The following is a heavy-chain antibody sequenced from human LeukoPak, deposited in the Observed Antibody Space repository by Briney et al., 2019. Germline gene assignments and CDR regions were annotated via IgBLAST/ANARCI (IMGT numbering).Heavy chain of an antibody. V-gene: IGHV3-23*01. Sequence: GRSLRLSCAASGFTFSSYAMSWVRQAPGKGLEWVSAISGSGGSTYYADSVKGRFTISRDNSKNTLYLQMNSLRAEDTAVYYCAKRGRDSSGYYGYWGQGTLVTVSS. D-gene: IGHD3-22*01. CDR2: ISGSGGST. CDR3: AKRGRDSSGYYGY. J-gene: IGHJ4*02. CDR1: GFTFSSYA.